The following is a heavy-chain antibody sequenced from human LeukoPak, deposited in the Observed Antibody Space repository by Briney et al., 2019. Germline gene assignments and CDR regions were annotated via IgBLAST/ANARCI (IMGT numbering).Heavy chain of an antibody. CDR3: ARDFSLSSGYYPDY. CDR1: GFTFSSYA. V-gene: IGHV3-30-3*01. Sequence: PTGRPLRLSCAASGFTFSSYAMHWVRQAPGKGLEWVAVISYDGSNKYYADSVKGRFTISRDNSKNTLYLQMNSLRAEDTAVYYCARDFSLSSGYYPDYWGQGTLVTVSS. J-gene: IGHJ4*02. CDR2: ISYDGSNK. D-gene: IGHD3-22*01.